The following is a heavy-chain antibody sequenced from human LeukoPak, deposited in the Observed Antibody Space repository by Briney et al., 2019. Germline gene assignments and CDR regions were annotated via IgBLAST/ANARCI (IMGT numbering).Heavy chain of an antibody. CDR1: GFTFDDYA. Sequence: PGGSLRLSCAASGFTFDDYAMHWVRQAPGKGLEWVSGISWNSGSIGYADSVKGRFTISRDNAKNSLYLQMNSLRAEDTALYXXXXXXXXXXXSXXXXYWGQGTLVTVSS. V-gene: IGHV3-9*01. CDR2: ISWNSGSI. CDR3: XXXXXXXXXSXXXXY. J-gene: IGHJ4*02.